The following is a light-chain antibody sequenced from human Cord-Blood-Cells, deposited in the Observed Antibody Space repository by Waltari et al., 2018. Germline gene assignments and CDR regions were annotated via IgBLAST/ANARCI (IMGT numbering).Light chain of an antibody. CDR3: QQSYGTPYT. J-gene: IGKJ2*01. CDR2: AAS. Sequence: DIQMTQSPSSLSASVGDRVTITCRASQSISSYLNWYQQKPGKAPKLPIYAASSLQSGVPSRFSGSGSGTDFTLTISSLQPEDFATYYCQQSYGTPYTFGQGTKLEIK. V-gene: IGKV1-39*01. CDR1: QSISSY.